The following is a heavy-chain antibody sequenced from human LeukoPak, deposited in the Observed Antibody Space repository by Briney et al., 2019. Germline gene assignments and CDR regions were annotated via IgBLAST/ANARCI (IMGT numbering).Heavy chain of an antibody. Sequence: GASLKISCKGSGYRFTSYWIGWVRQMPGKGLEWMGIIYPGDSDTRYSPSFQGLVTISADKSISTAYLQWSSLKASDTAMYYCASTLCSGGSCALNAFDIWGQGTMVTVSS. CDR3: ASTLCSGGSCALNAFDI. D-gene: IGHD2-15*01. J-gene: IGHJ3*02. CDR2: IYPGDSDT. V-gene: IGHV5-51*01. CDR1: GYRFTSYW.